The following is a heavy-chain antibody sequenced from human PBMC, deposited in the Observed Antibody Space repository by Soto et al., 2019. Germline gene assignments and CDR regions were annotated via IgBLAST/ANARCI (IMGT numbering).Heavy chain of an antibody. CDR2: IRSKANSYAT. CDR1: DFTFSDSG. J-gene: IGHJ3*01. V-gene: IGHV3-73*01. D-gene: IGHD1-26*01. Sequence: GGSLRLSCAGSDFTFSDSGIHWVRQASGKGLEWIARIRSKANSYATAYAESVKGRFTISRDDSQNTAYLQMNSLKTEDAAVYYCSRLPSDTAIVKAFDLWGQGTMVTVSS. CDR3: SRLPSDTAIVKAFDL.